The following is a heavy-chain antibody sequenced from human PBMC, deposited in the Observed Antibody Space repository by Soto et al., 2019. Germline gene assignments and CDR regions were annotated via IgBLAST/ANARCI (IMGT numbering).Heavy chain of an antibody. CDR1: GFTFSSYA. D-gene: IGHD5-18*01. CDR2: ISGSGGST. Sequence: EVQLLESGGGLVQPGGSLRLSCAASGFTFSSYAMSWVRQAPGKGLEWVSAISGSGGSTYYADSVKGRFTISRDNSKNTLYLQMNSLRAEDTAVYYCAKFLRGYSYGKIDAFDIWGQGRMVTVSS. J-gene: IGHJ3*02. V-gene: IGHV3-23*01. CDR3: AKFLRGYSYGKIDAFDI.